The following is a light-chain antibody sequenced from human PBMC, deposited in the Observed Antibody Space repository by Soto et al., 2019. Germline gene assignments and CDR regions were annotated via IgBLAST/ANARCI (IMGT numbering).Light chain of an antibody. CDR3: SSYTSSFGVV. J-gene: IGLJ2*01. CDR1: SSDVGGYNY. Sequence: QSALTQPASVSGSPVQSITISCTGTSSDVGGYNYVSWYQQHPGKAPKLMIYDVSNRPSGVSNRFSGSKSGNTASLTISGLQAEDEADYYCSSYTSSFGVVFGGGTKLTVL. CDR2: DVS. V-gene: IGLV2-14*01.